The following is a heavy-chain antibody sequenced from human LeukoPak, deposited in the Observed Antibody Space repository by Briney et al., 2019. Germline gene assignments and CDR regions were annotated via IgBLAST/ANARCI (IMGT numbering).Heavy chain of an antibody. Sequence: SETLSLTCTVSGGSISSGGYYWSWIRQHPGKGLEWIGYIYYSGSTYYNPSLKSRVTISVDTSKNQFSLKLSSVTAADTAVYYCARSRGYCSSTGCPNWFDPWGQGTLVTVSS. D-gene: IGHD2-2*01. CDR2: IYYSGST. V-gene: IGHV4-31*03. CDR1: GGSISSGGYY. CDR3: ARSRGYCSSTGCPNWFDP. J-gene: IGHJ5*02.